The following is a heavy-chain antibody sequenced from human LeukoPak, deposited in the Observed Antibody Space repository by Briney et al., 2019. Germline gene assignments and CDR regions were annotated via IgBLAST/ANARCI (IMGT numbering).Heavy chain of an antibody. J-gene: IGHJ6*04. CDR2: VYYSGST. Sequence: SETLSLTCTVSGGSISSGGYYWSWIRQHPGRGLEWIGYVYYSGSTCYNPSLKSRVTISVDTSKNQFSLKLSSVTAADTAVYYCARQDYGGHYYYGMDVWGKGTTVTVSS. D-gene: IGHD4/OR15-4a*01. CDR3: ARQDYGGHYYYGMDV. CDR1: GGSISSGGYY. V-gene: IGHV4-31*03.